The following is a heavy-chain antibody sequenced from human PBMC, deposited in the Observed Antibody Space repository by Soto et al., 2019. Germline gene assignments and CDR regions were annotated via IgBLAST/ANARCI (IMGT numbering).Heavy chain of an antibody. CDR3: ARGGDYYDGSRGELGMDV. CDR2: LVHDSSDI. V-gene: IGHV3-33*05. D-gene: IGHD3-22*01. CDR1: GFTFSTSA. J-gene: IGHJ6*02. Sequence: QVQLVESGGAVVQPGTSLRLSCAASGFTFSTSAMHWVRQAPGKGLEWVAFLVHDSSDIFYADSVKGRFTVSRDNSKNTRYIQLKRLRAEDTAVYYCARGGDYYDGSRGELGMDVWGQGTTVTVSS.